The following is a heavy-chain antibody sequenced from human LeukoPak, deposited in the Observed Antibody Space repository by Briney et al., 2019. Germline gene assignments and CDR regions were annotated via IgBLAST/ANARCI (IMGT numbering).Heavy chain of an antibody. D-gene: IGHD2-2*02. V-gene: IGHV3-21*01. CDR3: AREECSSTSCYKAYYYYGMDV. CDR1: GFTISSYS. CDR2: ISSSSSYI. J-gene: IGHJ6*02. Sequence: GGSLRLSCAASGFTISSYSMNWVRQAPGKGLEWVSSISSSSSYIYYADSVKGRFTISRDNAKNSLYLQMNSLRAEDTAVYYCAREECSSTSCYKAYYYYGMDVWGQGTTVTVSS.